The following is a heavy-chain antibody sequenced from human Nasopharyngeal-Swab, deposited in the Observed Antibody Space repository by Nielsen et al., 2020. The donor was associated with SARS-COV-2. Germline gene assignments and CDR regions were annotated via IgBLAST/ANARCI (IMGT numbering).Heavy chain of an antibody. V-gene: IGHV3-33*01. CDR1: GFTFSSYG. D-gene: IGHD6-13*01. Sequence: GESLKISCAASGFTFSSYGMHWVRQAPGKGLEWVAVIWYDGSNKYYADSVKGRFTISRDNSKNTLYLQMNSLRAEDTAVYYCARGQESYSSSWLNWYFDLWGRGNLVTVSS. CDR2: IWYDGSNK. J-gene: IGHJ2*01. CDR3: ARGQESYSSSWLNWYFDL.